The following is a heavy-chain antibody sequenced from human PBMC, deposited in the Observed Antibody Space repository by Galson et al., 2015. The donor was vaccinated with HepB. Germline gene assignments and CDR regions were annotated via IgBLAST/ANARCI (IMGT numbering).Heavy chain of an antibody. J-gene: IGHJ4*02. V-gene: IGHV4-34*01. Sequence: ETLSLTCAVYGGSFSGYYWSWIRQPPGKGLEWIGEINHSGSTNYNPSLKSRVTISVDTSKNQFSLKLSSVTAADTAVYYCARGLGRQLALQDYWGQGTLVTVSS. CDR2: INHSGST. CDR1: GGSFSGYY. CDR3: ARGLGRQLALQDY. D-gene: IGHD6-6*01.